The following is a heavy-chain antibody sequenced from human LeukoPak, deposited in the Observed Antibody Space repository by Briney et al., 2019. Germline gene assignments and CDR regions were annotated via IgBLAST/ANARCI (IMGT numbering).Heavy chain of an antibody. J-gene: IGHJ5*02. CDR2: TSHDGNAE. CDR3: AKDWGANNWYNWFDP. CDR1: GFTISNHG. D-gene: IGHD1-20*01. V-gene: IGHV3-30*18. Sequence: GGSLRLSCEVSGFTISNHGMHWVRQAPGKGLEWVAMTSHDGNAEHYADSVKGRLTISRDNSKNTLYLQMNSLTTEDTATYYCAKDWGANNWYNWFDPWGQGTQVTVSS.